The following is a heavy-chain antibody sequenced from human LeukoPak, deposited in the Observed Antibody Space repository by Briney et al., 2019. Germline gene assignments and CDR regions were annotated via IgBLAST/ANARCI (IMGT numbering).Heavy chain of an antibody. Sequence: ASVKVSCKASGGTFSSYAISWVRQAPGQGLEWMGGIIPIFGTANYAQKFQGRVTITADESTSTAYMELSSLRSEDTAVYYCASNGPAAYNYNWFDPWGQGTLVTVSS. CDR2: IIPIFGTA. CDR3: ASNGPAAYNYNWFDP. D-gene: IGHD2-2*01. V-gene: IGHV1-69*13. CDR1: GGTFSSYA. J-gene: IGHJ5*02.